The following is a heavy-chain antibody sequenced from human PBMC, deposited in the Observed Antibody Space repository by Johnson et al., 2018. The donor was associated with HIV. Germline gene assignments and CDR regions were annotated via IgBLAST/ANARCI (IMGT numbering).Heavy chain of an antibody. J-gene: IGHJ3*02. CDR3: ARDTVTGSPAFDI. V-gene: IGHV3-30*04. D-gene: IGHD1-20*01. CDR1: GFTFSNYA. CDR2: ISYDGSNK. Sequence: VQLVESGGGVVQPRRSLRLSCAASGFTFSNYAMHWVRQAPGKGLEWVAVISYDGSNKYYADSVKGRFTISRDNSKNTLYLQMNSLRAEDTAVYYCARDTVTGSPAFDIWGQGTMVTVSS.